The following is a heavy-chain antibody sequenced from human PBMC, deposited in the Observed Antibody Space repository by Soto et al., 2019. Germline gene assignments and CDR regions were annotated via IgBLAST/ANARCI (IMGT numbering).Heavy chain of an antibody. Sequence: QVQLQESGPGLVKPSETLSLTCSVSGGSIRGYYWSWIRQTPEKGLECVGYMYYEGNTFYNPSLQSRVTMSVDTSKNLFSLRLSSVSAADSALYYCARKRVVGEGAYYYMDVWGKGTTVTASS. CDR2: MYYEGNT. V-gene: IGHV4-59*01. CDR1: GGSIRGYY. D-gene: IGHD2-21*01. CDR3: ARKRVVGEGAYYYMDV. J-gene: IGHJ6*03.